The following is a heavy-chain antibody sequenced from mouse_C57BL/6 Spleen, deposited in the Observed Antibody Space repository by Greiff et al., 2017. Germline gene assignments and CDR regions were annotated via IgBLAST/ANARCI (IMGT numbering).Heavy chain of an antibody. Sequence: QVQLKESGPELVKPGASVKIPCKASGYTFTDYYINWVKQRPGQGLEWIGWIFPGSGSTYYNEKFKGKATLTVDKSSSTAYMLLSSLTSEDSAVYFCARSRYYGSSLYWYFDVWGTGTTVTVSS. J-gene: IGHJ1*03. V-gene: IGHV1-75*01. CDR2: IFPGSGST. CDR3: ARSRYYGSSLYWYFDV. CDR1: GYTFTDYY. D-gene: IGHD1-1*01.